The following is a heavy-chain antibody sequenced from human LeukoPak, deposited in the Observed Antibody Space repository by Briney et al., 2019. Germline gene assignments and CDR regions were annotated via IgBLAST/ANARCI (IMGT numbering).Heavy chain of an antibody. D-gene: IGHD5-24*01. J-gene: IGHJ4*02. Sequence: GGSLRLSCAASGFTFSSYAMSWVRQAPGKGLEWVSAISGSGGSTYYADSVKGRFTISRDNAKNSLYLQMNSLRAEDTAVYYCAREGDGYNFDYWGQGTLVTVSS. V-gene: IGHV3-23*01. CDR3: AREGDGYNFDY. CDR1: GFTFSSYA. CDR2: ISGSGGST.